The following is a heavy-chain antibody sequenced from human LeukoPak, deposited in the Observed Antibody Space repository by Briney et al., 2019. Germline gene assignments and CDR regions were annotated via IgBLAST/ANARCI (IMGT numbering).Heavy chain of an antibody. CDR1: GGFFSGYY. Sequence: SETLSLTCAFYGGFFSGYYWSWIRQPPGKGLERIGEINHSGSTNYNPSLKSRVTISVDTSKNHFSLKLSSVTAADTAVYYCARDGRRIVLRYFDWSPRGAFDIWGQGTMVTVSS. CDR3: ARDGRRIVLRYFDWSPRGAFDI. CDR2: INHSGST. D-gene: IGHD3-9*01. V-gene: IGHV4-34*01. J-gene: IGHJ3*02.